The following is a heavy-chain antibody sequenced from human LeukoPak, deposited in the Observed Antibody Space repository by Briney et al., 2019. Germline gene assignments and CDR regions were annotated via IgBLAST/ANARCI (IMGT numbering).Heavy chain of an antibody. CDR2: IWYDGSNK. J-gene: IGHJ4*02. D-gene: IGHD2-15*01. Sequence: GGSLRLSCAASGFTFSSYGMHWVRQAPGKGLEWVAVIWYDGSNKYYADSVKGRFTISRDSSKNTLYLQMNSLRAEDTAVYYCARVLYEAEAFDYWGQGTLVTVSS. CDR1: GFTFSSYG. CDR3: ARVLYEAEAFDY. V-gene: IGHV3-33*01.